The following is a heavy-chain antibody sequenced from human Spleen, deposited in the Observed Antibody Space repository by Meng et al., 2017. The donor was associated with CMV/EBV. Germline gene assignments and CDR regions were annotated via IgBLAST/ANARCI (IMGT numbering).Heavy chain of an antibody. Sequence: GESLKISCAASGFTFSTYWMSWVRQAPGKGLEWVANIKQDGSEKYYVGSVKDRFTISRDNAKNSLYLQMNSLRAEDTAVYYCARAAAALDYWGQGTLVTVSS. CDR1: GFTFSTYW. D-gene: IGHD6-13*01. V-gene: IGHV3-7*01. CDR3: ARAAAALDY. CDR2: IKQDGSEK. J-gene: IGHJ4*02.